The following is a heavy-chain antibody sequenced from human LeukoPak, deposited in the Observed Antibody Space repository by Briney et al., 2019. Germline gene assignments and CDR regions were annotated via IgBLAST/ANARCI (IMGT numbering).Heavy chain of an antibody. CDR1: GGSISSSTYY. Sequence: PSETLSLTCTVSGGSISSSTYYWGWIRQPPGKGLEWIGSIYYSGSTYYNPSLKSRATISVDTFKNQFSLKLTSVTAADTALYYCARPRDTTHYYYWGDAFDIWGQGTMVTVSS. CDR2: IYYSGST. V-gene: IGHV4-39*01. J-gene: IGHJ3*02. D-gene: IGHD3-22*01. CDR3: ARPRDTTHYYYWGDAFDI.